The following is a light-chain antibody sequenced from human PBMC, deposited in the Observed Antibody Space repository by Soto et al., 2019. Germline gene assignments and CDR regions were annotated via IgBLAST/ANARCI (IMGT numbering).Light chain of an antibody. J-gene: IGKJ2*01. CDR2: SAS. CDR1: QAIIYY. CDR3: QQYNTAPNT. Sequence: DIRMTQSPSALSAFVGDTVTITCRASQAIIYYLAWYQQKPGKIPKLLIHSASILPTGVQSRFSGTGSRTDFTPTIYSLQPEDVATEYYQQYNTAPNTFGQGYRLEIK. V-gene: IGKV1-27*01.